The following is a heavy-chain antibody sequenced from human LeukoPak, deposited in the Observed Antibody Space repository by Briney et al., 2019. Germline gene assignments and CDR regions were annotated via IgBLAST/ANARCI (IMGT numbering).Heavy chain of an antibody. Sequence: GGSLRLSCAASGFTFSTYTMNWVRQAPGKGLEWVSSISSRSSYIYYADSVKGRFTISRDNAKNTLYLQMNSLRAEDTAVYYCARGRVEMATIDAFDIWGQGTMVTVSS. CDR2: ISSRSSYI. J-gene: IGHJ3*02. CDR3: ARGRVEMATIDAFDI. CDR1: GFTFSTYT. V-gene: IGHV3-21*01. D-gene: IGHD5-24*01.